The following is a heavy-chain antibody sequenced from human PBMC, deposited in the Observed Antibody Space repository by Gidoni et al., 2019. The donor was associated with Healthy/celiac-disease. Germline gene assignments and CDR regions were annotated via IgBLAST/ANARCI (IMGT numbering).Heavy chain of an antibody. V-gene: IGHV3-48*04. J-gene: IGHJ4*02. D-gene: IGHD3-9*01. CDR3: ARDGGLRYFDWLLPHFDY. Sequence: EVQLVESGGGLVQPGGSLRLSCAASGFTFSSYSMNWVRQAPGKGLEWVSYISSSSSTIYYADSVKGRFTISRDNAKNSLYLQMNSLRAEDTAVYYCARDGGLRYFDWLLPHFDYWGQGTLVTVSS. CDR1: GFTFSSYS. CDR2: ISSSSSTI.